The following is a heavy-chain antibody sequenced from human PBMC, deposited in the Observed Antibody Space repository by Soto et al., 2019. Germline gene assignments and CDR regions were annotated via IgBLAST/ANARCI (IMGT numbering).Heavy chain of an antibody. CDR2: ITTGNDYI. D-gene: IGHD6-19*01. V-gene: IGHV3-21*01. J-gene: IGHJ5*01. CDR3: ARDSYSSLFDS. CDR1: GFTLSSFS. Sequence: LRLSCVASGFTLSSFSMSWVRQTPGKGLEWVSSITTGNDYISYADSVKGRFTISRDNAKNSLFLQMNSLRAEDTALYFCARDSYSSLFDSWGQGTLVTVSS.